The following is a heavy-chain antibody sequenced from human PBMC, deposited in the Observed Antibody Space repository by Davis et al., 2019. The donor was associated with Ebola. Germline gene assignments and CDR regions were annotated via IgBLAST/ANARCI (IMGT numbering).Heavy chain of an antibody. Sequence: MPGGSLRLSCSVSGGSISGTGYFWGWIRQPPGKGLEWIGEIYHSGSTNYNPSLKSRVTISVDKSKNQFSLKLSSVTAADTAVYYCARDQRTYYYDSCFDYWGQGTLVTVSS. J-gene: IGHJ4*02. CDR1: GGSISGTGYF. CDR2: IYHSGST. CDR3: ARDQRTYYYDSCFDY. D-gene: IGHD3-22*01. V-gene: IGHV4-39*07.